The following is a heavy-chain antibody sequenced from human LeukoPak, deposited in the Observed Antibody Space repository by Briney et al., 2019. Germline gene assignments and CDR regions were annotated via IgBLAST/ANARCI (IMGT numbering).Heavy chain of an antibody. CDR2: IYNAGST. V-gene: IGHV4-4*07. CDR3: AREPPAAAGTRWRYLIY. J-gene: IGHJ4*02. D-gene: IGHD6-13*01. Sequence: PSETLSLTCTVSGGSISSYSWSWIRQQPAGKGLEWIGRIYNAGSTNYNPSLMSRVTMSVDTSKNQFSLNLSSVTAADTAVYYCAREPPAAAGTRWRYLIYWGQGTLVTVSS. CDR1: GGSISSYS.